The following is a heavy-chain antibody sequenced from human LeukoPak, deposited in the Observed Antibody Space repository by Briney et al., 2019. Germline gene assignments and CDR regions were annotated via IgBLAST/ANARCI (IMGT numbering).Heavy chain of an antibody. CDR1: GFTFSSYA. CDR2: ISSAGGTT. CDR3: VKVGDSGYGEYYQH. V-gene: IGHV3-64D*06. Sequence: PGGSLRLSCAASGFTFSSYAMSWVRQAPGEGLQYVSAISSAGGTTYYADSVRGRFTISRDNSKNTLYLQMSSLRAEDTALYYCVKVGDSGYGEYYQHWGQGTLVTVSS. J-gene: IGHJ1*01. D-gene: IGHD5-12*01.